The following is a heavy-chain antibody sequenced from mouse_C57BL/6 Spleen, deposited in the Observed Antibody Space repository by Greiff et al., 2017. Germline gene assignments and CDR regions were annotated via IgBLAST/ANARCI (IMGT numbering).Heavy chain of an antibody. CDR3: ARVRGSRYFDY. V-gene: IGHV1-69*01. CDR2: IDPSDSYT. D-gene: IGHD1-1*01. CDR1: GYTFTSYW. Sequence: QVQLKQPGAELVMPGASVKLSCKASGYTFTSYWMHWVKQRPGQGLEWIGEIDPSDSYTNYNQKFKGKSTLTVDKSSSTAYMQLSSLTSEDSAVYYCARVRGSRYFDYWGQGTTLTVSS. J-gene: IGHJ2*01.